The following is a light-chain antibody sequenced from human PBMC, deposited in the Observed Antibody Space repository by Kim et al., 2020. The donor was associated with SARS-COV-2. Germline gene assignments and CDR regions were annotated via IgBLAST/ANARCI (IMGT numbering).Light chain of an antibody. V-gene: IGKV3-20*01. CDR1: HSVSSSY. J-gene: IGKJ4*01. Sequence: VSWSAGERATLSCRASHSVSSSYLAWYQQKPGQAPRLLIYGASSRATGIPDRFSGSGSGTDFTLNISRLEPEDFAVYYCQQYGSYFGGGTKVEIK. CDR2: GAS. CDR3: QQYGSY.